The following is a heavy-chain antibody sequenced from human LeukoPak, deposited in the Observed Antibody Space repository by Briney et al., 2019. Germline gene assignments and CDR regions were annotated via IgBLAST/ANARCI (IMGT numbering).Heavy chain of an antibody. CDR1: VFTFSNHA. V-gene: IGHV3-23*01. J-gene: IGHJ4*02. D-gene: IGHD1-26*01. Sequence: PGGSLRLSCAATVFTFSNHAMTWVRQAPEKGLEWVSSISGDGATTFYADSVKGRFTMSRDNSKNTLYVQMDSLRAEDTAVYYCAKQGGGTHDYWGQGTLVTVSS. CDR2: ISGDGATT. CDR3: AKQGGGTHDY.